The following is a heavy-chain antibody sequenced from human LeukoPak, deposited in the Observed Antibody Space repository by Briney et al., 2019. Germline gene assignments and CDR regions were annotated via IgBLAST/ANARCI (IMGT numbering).Heavy chain of an antibody. CDR1: GGSSSSDY. D-gene: IGHD2-2*01. V-gene: IGHV4-59*12. J-gene: IGHJ3*02. CDR3: ARGPDIVVVPAATHNWNYVSAFDI. CDR2: TYYSGST. Sequence: SETLSLTCTVSGGSSSSDYWSWIRQPPGKGLEWIGYTYYSGSTNYNPSLKSRVIISKDTSKNQFSLKLSSVTAADTAVYYCARGPDIVVVPAATHNWNYVSAFDIWGQGTMVTASS.